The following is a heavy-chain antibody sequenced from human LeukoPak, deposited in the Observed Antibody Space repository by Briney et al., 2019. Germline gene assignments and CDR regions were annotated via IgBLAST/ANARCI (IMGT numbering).Heavy chain of an antibody. CDR2: ISAYNGNT. D-gene: IGHD3-10*01. J-gene: IGHJ6*02. V-gene: IGHV1-18*01. CDR1: GYTFTSYG. CDR3: ARDRANYYGSGSYYNDGYYYYGMDV. Sequence: ASVKVSCKASGYTFTSYGISWVRQAPGQGLEWMGWISAYNGNTNYAQKLQGRVTMTTDTSTSTAYMELRSLRSDDTAVYYCARDRANYYGSGSYYNDGYYYYGMDVWGQGTTVTVSS.